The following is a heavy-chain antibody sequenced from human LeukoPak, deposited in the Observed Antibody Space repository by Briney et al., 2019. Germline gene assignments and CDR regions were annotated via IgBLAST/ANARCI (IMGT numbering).Heavy chain of an antibody. CDR3: AREQLSPKGGTEWFDP. Sequence: PSETLSLTCTVSGGSISSYYWGWIRQPAGKGLEWIGRIYTSGSTNYNPSLKSRVTISVDTSKNQFSLKLSSVTAADTAVYYCAREQLSPKGGTEWFDPWGQGTLVTVSS. CDR1: GGSISSYY. D-gene: IGHD2-15*01. J-gene: IGHJ5*02. V-gene: IGHV4-4*07. CDR2: IYTSGST.